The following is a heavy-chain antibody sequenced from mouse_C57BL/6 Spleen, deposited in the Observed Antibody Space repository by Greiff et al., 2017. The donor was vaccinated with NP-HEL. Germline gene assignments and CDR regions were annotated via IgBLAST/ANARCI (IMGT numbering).Heavy chain of an antibody. D-gene: IGHD1-1*01. V-gene: IGHV7-3*01. CDR3: ARSSHYYGSSPAWFAY. Sequence: DVQLVESGGGLVQPGGSLSLSCAASGFTFTDYYMSWVRQPPGKALEWLGFIRNKANGYTTEYSASVKGRFTISRDNSQSILYLQMNALRAEDSATYYCARSSHYYGSSPAWFAYWGQGTLVTVSA. J-gene: IGHJ3*01. CDR2: IRNKANGYTT. CDR1: GFTFTDYY.